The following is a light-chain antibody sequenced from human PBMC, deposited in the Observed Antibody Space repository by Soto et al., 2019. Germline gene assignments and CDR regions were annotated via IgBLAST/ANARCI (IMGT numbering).Light chain of an antibody. CDR3: QKYNDWPPSWT. V-gene: IGKV3-15*01. J-gene: IGKJ1*01. CDR2: GVS. Sequence: EIVMTQSPATLSVSPGERVTLSCRASQSISSNLAWHQQRPGQAPRLLIYGVSTRATGIPARFSGSGSGTEFTLTISSLQSEDFAVYYCQKYNDWPPSWTFGQGTKVDI. CDR1: QSISSN.